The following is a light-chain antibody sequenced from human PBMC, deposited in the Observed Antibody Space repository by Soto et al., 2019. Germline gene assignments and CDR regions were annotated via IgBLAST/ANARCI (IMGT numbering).Light chain of an antibody. Sequence: DIQMTQSPSSLSASVGAGVTITCRACQDIAGYLAWYQHKPGRTPELLIHGASRLQSGVPARFSGSGSGTDFTLCSNSLQPEDFATYYCQQAYSFPITFGQGTRLEIK. CDR2: GAS. J-gene: IGKJ5*01. CDR3: QQAYSFPIT. V-gene: IGKV1D-12*01. CDR1: QDIAGY.